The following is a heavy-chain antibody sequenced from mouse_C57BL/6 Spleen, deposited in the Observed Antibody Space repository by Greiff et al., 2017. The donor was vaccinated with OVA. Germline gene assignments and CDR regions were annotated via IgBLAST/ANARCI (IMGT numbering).Heavy chain of an antibody. CDR1: GFTFTDYY. Sequence: EVKLMESGGGLVQPGGSLSLSCAASGFTFTDYYMSWVRQPPGKALEWLGFIRNKANGYTTEYSASVKGRFTISRDNSQSILYLQMNALRAEDSATYYCARSLQWAMDYWGQGTSVTVSS. D-gene: IGHD1-3*01. CDR3: ARSLQWAMDY. CDR2: IRNKANGYTT. V-gene: IGHV7-3*01. J-gene: IGHJ4*01.